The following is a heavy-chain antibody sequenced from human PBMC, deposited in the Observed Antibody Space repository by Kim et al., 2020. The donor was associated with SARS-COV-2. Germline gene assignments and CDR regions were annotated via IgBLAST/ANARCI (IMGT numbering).Heavy chain of an antibody. Sequence: YAQKFQGRVTRTRDTSISTAYMELSSLRSDDTAVYYCASWDLLRGVESDYWGQGTLVTVSS. D-gene: IGHD3-10*01. V-gene: IGHV1-2*02. J-gene: IGHJ4*01. CDR3: ASWDLLRGVESDY.